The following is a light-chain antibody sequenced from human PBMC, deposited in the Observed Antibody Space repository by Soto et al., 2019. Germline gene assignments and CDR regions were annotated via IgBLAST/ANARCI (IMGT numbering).Light chain of an antibody. CDR2: GAS. J-gene: IGKJ1*01. V-gene: IGKV3D-15*01. Sequence: EIVMPQSPANLSVSPGEGATLSCRTSPSVDSNLAWCQQKPGQAPRLLIFGASTRATGIPARFSGSGSGTEFTLTISSLQSEDFAVYYCQQYHNWWAFGQGTKV. CDR1: PSVDSN. CDR3: QQYHNWWA.